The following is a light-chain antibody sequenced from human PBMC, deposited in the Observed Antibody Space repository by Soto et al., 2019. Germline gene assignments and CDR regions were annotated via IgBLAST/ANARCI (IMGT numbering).Light chain of an antibody. J-gene: IGKJ4*01. V-gene: IGKV1-27*01. CDR2: AAS. CDR1: QGISNS. Sequence: DIQMTQSPSSLSASVGDRVTITCRASQGISNSLAWYQQRPGEAPKLLIYAASTLQSGVPSRFSGSGSGTDFTLTISSQQPEDVATYYCQKYNSAPLTFGGGTKVDIK. CDR3: QKYNSAPLT.